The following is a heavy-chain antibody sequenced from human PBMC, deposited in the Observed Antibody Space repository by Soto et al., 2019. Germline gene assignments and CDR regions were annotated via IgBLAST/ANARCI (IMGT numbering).Heavy chain of an antibody. CDR3: VKQAHGLDGVAFDY. Sequence: PGGSLRLSCSASGFIFSESTIYWVRQVPGKGLEAISAVSTSGRSTYYADSVKDRFTISRDNSKNTLFLQMGSLRPEDTAIYYCVKQAHGLDGVAFDYWGQGTQLTVSS. D-gene: IGHD2-15*01. CDR1: GFIFSEST. CDR2: VSTSGRST. V-gene: IGHV3-64D*06. J-gene: IGHJ4*02.